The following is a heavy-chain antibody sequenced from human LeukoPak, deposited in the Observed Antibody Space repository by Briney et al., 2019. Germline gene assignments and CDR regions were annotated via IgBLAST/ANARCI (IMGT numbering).Heavy chain of an antibody. CDR2: IYSGGRT. V-gene: IGHV3-66*01. J-gene: IGHJ3*02. Sequence: GGSLRLSCAASGFTVSNNYMTWVRQAPGKGLEWVSVIYSGGRTYYADSVKGRFTTSRDNSKNTLCLQMNSLRAEDTAVYYCARAPDGYEAFDIWGQGTMVTVSS. D-gene: IGHD3-22*01. CDR1: GFTVSNNY. CDR3: ARAPDGYEAFDI.